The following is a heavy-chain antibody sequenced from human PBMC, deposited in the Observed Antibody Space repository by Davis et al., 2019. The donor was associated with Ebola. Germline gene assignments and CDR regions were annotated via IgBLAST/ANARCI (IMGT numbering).Heavy chain of an antibody. CDR2: IYPHDFTT. Sequence: GESLKISCKASGYSFASYWIVWLRQMPGEGLEWIGIIYPHDFTTKYNPSFEGQVTMSADKSINTVYLQWSSLGASDTAIYYCARGNVANFFDPWGQGTQVTVSS. CDR1: GYSFASYW. J-gene: IGHJ5*02. V-gene: IGHV5-51*01. D-gene: IGHD5-12*01. CDR3: ARGNVANFFDP.